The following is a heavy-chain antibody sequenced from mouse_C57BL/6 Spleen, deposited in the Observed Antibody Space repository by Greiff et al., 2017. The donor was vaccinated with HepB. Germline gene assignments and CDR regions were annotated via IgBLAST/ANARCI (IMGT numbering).Heavy chain of an antibody. V-gene: IGHV1-42*01. CDR2: INPSTGGT. CDR3: ARGYGSSYDYFDY. D-gene: IGHD1-1*01. CDR1: GYSFTGYY. J-gene: IGHJ2*01. Sequence: VQLKQSGPELVKPGASVKISCKASGYSFTGYYMNWVKQSPEKSLEWIGEINPSTGGTTYNQKFKAKATLTVDKSSSTAYMQLKSLTSEDSAVYYCARGYGSSYDYFDYWGQGTTLTVSS.